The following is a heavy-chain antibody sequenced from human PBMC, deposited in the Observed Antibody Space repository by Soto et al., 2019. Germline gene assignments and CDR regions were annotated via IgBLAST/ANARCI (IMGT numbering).Heavy chain of an antibody. V-gene: IGHV4-59*01. J-gene: IGHJ4*02. CDR1: GDSFSDYY. CDR2: VFHSATT. CDR3: ARGHYSSGWPIDH. Sequence: SETLSLTCTVSGDSFSDYYWNWIRQVPGKGLEWIGFVFHSATTSYNPSLKTRVAISDDTSKKRFSLRLTSVTAADTAIYYCARGHYSSGWPIDHWGQGILVTVSS. D-gene: IGHD6-19*01.